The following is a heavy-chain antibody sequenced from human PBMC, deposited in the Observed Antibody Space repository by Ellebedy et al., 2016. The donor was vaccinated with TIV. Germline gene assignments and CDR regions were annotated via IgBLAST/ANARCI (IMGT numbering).Heavy chain of an antibody. D-gene: IGHD6-19*01. Sequence: GESLKISXAASGFTFSSYAMHWVRQAPGKGLEWVAVISYDGSNKYYADSVKGRFTISRDNSKNTLYLQMNSLRAEDTAVYYCARDPRSGWYGEDYWGQGTLVTVSS. J-gene: IGHJ4*02. CDR3: ARDPRSGWYGEDY. CDR1: GFTFSSYA. V-gene: IGHV3-30-3*01. CDR2: ISYDGSNK.